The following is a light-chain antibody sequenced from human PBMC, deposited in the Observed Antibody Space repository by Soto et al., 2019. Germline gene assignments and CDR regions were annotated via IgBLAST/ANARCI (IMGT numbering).Light chain of an antibody. V-gene: IGKV1-39*01. CDR3: QQSYSFPVP. CDR2: AAS. Sequence: DIQMTQSPSSLSASVGDRVTITCRASQSISDYLNWYQQKPGKAPKLLIYAASTLQSGVPSKFSGSGFGTDFTLTISSLQPEDFATYYCQQSYSFPVPFGPGTKVDIK. J-gene: IGKJ3*01. CDR1: QSISDY.